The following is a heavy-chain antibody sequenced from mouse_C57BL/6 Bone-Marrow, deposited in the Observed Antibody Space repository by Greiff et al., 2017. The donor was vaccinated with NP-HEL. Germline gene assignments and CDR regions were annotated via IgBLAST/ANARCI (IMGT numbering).Heavy chain of an antibody. CDR1: GYTFTSYG. CDR2: IYPRSGNT. CDR3: ARGVVATRYFDV. V-gene: IGHV1-81*01. D-gene: IGHD1-1*01. Sequence: VKLQESGAELARPGASVKLSCKASGYTFTSYGISWVKQRTGQGLEWIGEIYPRSGNTYYNEKFKGKATLTADKSSSTAYMELRSLTSEDSAVYFCARGVVATRYFDVWGTGTTVTVSS. J-gene: IGHJ1*03.